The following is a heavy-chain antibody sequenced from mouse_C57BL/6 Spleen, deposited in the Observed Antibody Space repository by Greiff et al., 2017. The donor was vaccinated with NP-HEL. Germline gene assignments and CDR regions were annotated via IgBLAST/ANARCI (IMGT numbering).Heavy chain of an antibody. V-gene: IGHV1-53*01. J-gene: IGHJ4*01. CDR1: GYTFTSYW. D-gene: IGHD2-4*01. CDR2: INPSNGGT. Sequence: QVQLQQPGTELVKPGASVKLSCKASGYTFTSYWMHWVKQRPGQGLEWIGNINPSNGGTNYNEKFKSKATLTVDKSSSTAYMQLSSLTSEDSAVYYCAKPSIDYDYDDAMDYWGQGTSVTVSS. CDR3: AKPSIDYDYDDAMDY.